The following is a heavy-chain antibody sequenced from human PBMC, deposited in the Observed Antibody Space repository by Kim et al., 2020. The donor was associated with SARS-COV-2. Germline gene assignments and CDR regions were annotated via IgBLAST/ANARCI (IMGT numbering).Heavy chain of an antibody. CDR3: AKDSDGGYYYLDY. CDR1: GFTFDDYA. Sequence: GGSLRLSCAASGFTFDDYAMHWVRQAPGKGLEWVSGISWNSGSIGYADSVKGRFTISRDNAKNSLYLQMNSLRAEDTALYYCAKDSDGGYYYLDYWGQGTLVTVSS. CDR2: ISWNSGSI. D-gene: IGHD3-22*01. V-gene: IGHV3-9*01. J-gene: IGHJ4*02.